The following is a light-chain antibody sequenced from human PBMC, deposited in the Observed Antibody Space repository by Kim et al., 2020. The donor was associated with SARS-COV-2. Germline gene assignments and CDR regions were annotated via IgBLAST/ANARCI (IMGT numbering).Light chain of an antibody. V-gene: IGKV1-39*01. J-gene: IGKJ2*03. CDR3: QQSYSTPLHS. Sequence: DFQMTQSPSSLSASVGDRVTITCRANQNIGTYLNWYQHKPGKAPQLLIYAASSLRSGVPSRFSGSGSGTDFTLTISSLQPDDFATYYCQQSYSTPLHSFGQGPKLEI. CDR1: QNIGTY. CDR2: AAS.